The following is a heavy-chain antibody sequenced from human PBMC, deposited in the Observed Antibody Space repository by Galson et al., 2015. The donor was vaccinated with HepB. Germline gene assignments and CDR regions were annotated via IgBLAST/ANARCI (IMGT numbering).Heavy chain of an antibody. CDR2: FYWDNDE. Sequence: PALVKPTQTLTLTCTFSGFSLSTNGMAVGWIRQPPGKALEWLAIFYWDNDERYTPSLRSRLTISKDTSKNQVNLTMTNVDPVDTATYYCVQARRERDWSGGRCYFASIWGQGILVTVSS. CDR3: VQARRERDWSGGRCYFASI. D-gene: IGHD2-15*01. V-gene: IGHV2-5*08. CDR1: GFSLSTNGMA. J-gene: IGHJ4*02.